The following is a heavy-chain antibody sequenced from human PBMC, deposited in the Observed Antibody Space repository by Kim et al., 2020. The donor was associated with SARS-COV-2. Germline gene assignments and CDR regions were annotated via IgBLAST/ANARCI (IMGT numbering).Heavy chain of an antibody. V-gene: IGHV4-34*01. J-gene: IGHJ4*02. CDR2: INHSGST. CDR3: ARAPYYYDSSGYQ. CDR1: GGSFSGYY. D-gene: IGHD3-22*01. Sequence: SETLSLTCAVYGGSFSGYYWSWIRQPPGKGLEWIGEINHSGSTNYNPYLKSRVTISVDTSKNQFSLKLSSVTAADTAVYYCARAPYYYDSSGYQWGQGTLVTVSS.